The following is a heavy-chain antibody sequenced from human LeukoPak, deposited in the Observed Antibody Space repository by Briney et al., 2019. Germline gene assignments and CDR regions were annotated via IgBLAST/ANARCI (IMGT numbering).Heavy chain of an antibody. Sequence: SETLSLTCTVSGVSVSSANNYWSWIRLSPGRGLEWIGYISYSGSTNYNPSLRSRVTVSVDASKNQFSLKVSSVTAADTAVYYCARWGGSGSYHFDYWGQGTLVTAS. J-gene: IGHJ4*02. CDR1: GVSVSSANNY. CDR3: ARWGGSGSYHFDY. D-gene: IGHD3-10*01. V-gene: IGHV4-61*01. CDR2: ISYSGST.